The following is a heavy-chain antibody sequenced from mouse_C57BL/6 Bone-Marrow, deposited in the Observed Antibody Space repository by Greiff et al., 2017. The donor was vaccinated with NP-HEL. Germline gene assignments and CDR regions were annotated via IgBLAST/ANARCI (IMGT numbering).Heavy chain of an antibody. CDR2: ILPGSGST. Sequence: QVQLQQSGAELMKPGASVKLSCKATGYTFTGYWIEWVKQRPGHGLEWIGEILPGSGSTNYNEKFKGKATFTADTSSNTAYMQLSSLTTEDSAIYYCARDGIYYGSSSYAMDYWGQGTSVTVSS. CDR3: ARDGIYYGSSSYAMDY. D-gene: IGHD1-1*01. J-gene: IGHJ4*01. CDR1: GYTFTGYW. V-gene: IGHV1-9*01.